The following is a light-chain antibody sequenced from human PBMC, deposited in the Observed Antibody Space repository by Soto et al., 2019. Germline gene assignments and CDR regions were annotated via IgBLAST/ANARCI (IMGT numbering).Light chain of an antibody. CDR1: QSVSSSY. V-gene: IGKV3-20*01. CDR2: GAS. J-gene: IGKJ1*01. CDR3: QHYGSSPRT. Sequence: EIVLTQSPGTLSLSPGERATLSCRASQSVSSSYLAWYQQKPGPAPRLLIYGASSRATGIPDMFSGSGSGTDFTLTISRQYAEDFVVYYCQHYGSSPRTFGQGTKVEIK.